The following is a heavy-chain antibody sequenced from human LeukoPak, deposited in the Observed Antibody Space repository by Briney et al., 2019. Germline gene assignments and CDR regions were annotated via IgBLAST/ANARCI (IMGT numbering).Heavy chain of an antibody. V-gene: IGHV4-59*08. D-gene: IGHD2-2*01. CDR3: ARGLVVVPAAMYWVNWFDP. Sequence: SETLSLTCTVSGGSISSYYWSWIRQPPGKGLEWIGYIYYSGSTNYNPSLKSRVTISVDTSKNQFSLKLSSVTAADTAVYYCARGLVVVPAAMYWVNWFDPWGQGTLVTVSS. J-gene: IGHJ5*02. CDR1: GGSISSYY. CDR2: IYYSGST.